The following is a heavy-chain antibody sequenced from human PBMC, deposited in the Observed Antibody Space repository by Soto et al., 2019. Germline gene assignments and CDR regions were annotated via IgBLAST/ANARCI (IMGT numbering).Heavy chain of an antibody. Sequence: ASAKVSCKVSGYTLTELSMHWVRQAPGKGLEWMGGFDPEDGETIYAQKFQGRVTMTEDTSTDTAYMELSSLRSEDTAVYYCATTKDCSGGSCYLGGAFDIWGQGTMVTVSS. CDR1: GYTLTELS. CDR3: ATTKDCSGGSCYLGGAFDI. J-gene: IGHJ3*02. D-gene: IGHD2-15*01. V-gene: IGHV1-24*01. CDR2: FDPEDGET.